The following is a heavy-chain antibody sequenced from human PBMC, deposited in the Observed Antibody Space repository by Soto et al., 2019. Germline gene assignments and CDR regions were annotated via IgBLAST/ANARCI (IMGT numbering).Heavy chain of an antibody. CDR1: GFTFSSYA. CDR2: IDGSGRNT. J-gene: IGHJ4*02. D-gene: IGHD2-15*01. Sequence: GGSLRLSCAASGFTFSSYAMSWVRQAPGKGLEWVSGIDGSGRNTYYADSVKGRFTISRDNSKNTLSVQMDSLGVEDTALYYCAKDGGSVCSGGTCYFQAPDYWGQGTLVTVSS. CDR3: AKDGGSVCSGGTCYFQAPDY. V-gene: IGHV3-23*01.